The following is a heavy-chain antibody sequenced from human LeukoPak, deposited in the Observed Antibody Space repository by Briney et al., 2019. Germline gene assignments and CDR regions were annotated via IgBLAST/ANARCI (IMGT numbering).Heavy chain of an antibody. CDR2: INPNSGGT. CDR3: ARIPDIVVVPAAMGDNWFDP. V-gene: IGHV1-2*02. CDR1: GYTFTGYY. Sequence: GASVKVSCKASGYTFTGYYMHWVRQAPGRGLEWMGWINPNSGGTNYAQKFQGRVTMTRDTSISTAYMKLSRLRSDDTAVYYCARIPDIVVVPAAMGDNWFDPWGQGTLVTVSS. J-gene: IGHJ5*02. D-gene: IGHD2-2*01.